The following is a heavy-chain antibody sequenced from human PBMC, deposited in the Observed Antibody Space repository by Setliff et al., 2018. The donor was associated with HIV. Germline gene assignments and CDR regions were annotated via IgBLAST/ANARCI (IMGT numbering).Heavy chain of an antibody. J-gene: IGHJ3*02. CDR3: ARDRNYFSAFDI. Sequence: ASVKVSCKASVYTFTSYYMHWVRQAPGQGLEWMGIIHPSDGSTSYAQKFQGRVTMTRDTSTSTAYMELSSLRSEDTAVYYCARDRNYFSAFDIWGQGTMVTVSS. D-gene: IGHD3-10*01. V-gene: IGHV1-46*01. CDR2: IHPSDGST. CDR1: VYTFTSYY.